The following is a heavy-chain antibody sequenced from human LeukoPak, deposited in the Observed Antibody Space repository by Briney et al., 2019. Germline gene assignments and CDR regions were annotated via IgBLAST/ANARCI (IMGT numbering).Heavy chain of an antibody. J-gene: IGHJ4*02. CDR1: GFTFSSYS. D-gene: IGHD3-22*01. CDR3: ARSPMTIITL. CDR2: ISSSSSYI. V-gene: IGHV3-21*01. Sequence: PGGSLRLSCAASGFTFSSYSMNWVRQAPGKGLEWGSSISSSSSYIYYADSVKGRFTISRDNAKNSLYLQMDSLRVEDTAVYYCARSPMTIITLGGQGTRVPVSS.